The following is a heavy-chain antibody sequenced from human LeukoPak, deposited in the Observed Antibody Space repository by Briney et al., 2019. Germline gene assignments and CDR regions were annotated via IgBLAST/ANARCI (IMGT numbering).Heavy chain of an antibody. CDR2: INANNDGS. D-gene: IGHD3-3*01. CDR1: GYTITGYY. V-gene: IGHV1-2*02. J-gene: IGHJ3*02. Sequence: ASVKVSCKASGYTITGYYMHWVRQAPGQGLEWMGWINANNDGSIYAQKFQGRVTMTRDTSNNTAYMELSRLRSDDTAVYYCARKRGVGVDTNAFDMWGQGTMVTVSS. CDR3: ARKRGVGVDTNAFDM.